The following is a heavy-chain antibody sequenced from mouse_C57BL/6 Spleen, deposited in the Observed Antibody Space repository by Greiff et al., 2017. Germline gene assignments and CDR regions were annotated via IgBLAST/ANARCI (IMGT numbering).Heavy chain of an antibody. J-gene: IGHJ4*01. CDR2: ISNLAYSI. V-gene: IGHV5-15*01. CDR1: GFTFSDYG. D-gene: IGHD2-4*01. CDR3: ARGADYDIYYAMDY. Sequence: EVQLVESGGGLVQPGGSLKLSCAASGFTFSDYGMAWVRQAPRKGPEWVAFISNLAYSIYYADTVTGRFTISGENAKNTLYLEMSGLRSEDTAMYYCARGADYDIYYAMDYWGQGTSVTVSS.